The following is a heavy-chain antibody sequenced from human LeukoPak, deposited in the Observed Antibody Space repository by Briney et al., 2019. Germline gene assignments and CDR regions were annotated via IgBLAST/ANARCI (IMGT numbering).Heavy chain of an antibody. D-gene: IGHD3-22*01. J-gene: IGHJ4*02. CDR1: GFTVRSNY. V-gene: IGHV3-53*01. CDR3: AYDSSGPFDY. CDR2: IYSGGST. Sequence: PGGSLRLSCAASGFTVRSNYMSCIRQAPGKGLEWVSVIYSGGSTYYADSVKGRFTISRDNSKNTLYLQMNSLRAEDTAVYYCAYDSSGPFDYWGQGTLVTVSS.